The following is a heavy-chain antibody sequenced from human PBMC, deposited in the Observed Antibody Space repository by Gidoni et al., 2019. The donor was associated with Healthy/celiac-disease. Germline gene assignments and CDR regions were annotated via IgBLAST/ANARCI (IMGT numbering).Heavy chain of an antibody. J-gene: IGHJ4*02. D-gene: IGHD4-17*01. CDR2: SYWDDDQ. V-gene: IGHV2-5*02. Sequence: QLTLKESGPTLVKPTQNLALTCTFSGFPLSTGGAGVGWIRQPPGKALEWLALSYWDDDQRYSPSMKSRLTITNATSQHQVVLTMTNMDPLDTATYHCAHRWGYGGNFGGVDYWGQGTLVTVSS. CDR1: GFPLSTGGAG. CDR3: AHRWGYGGNFGGVDY.